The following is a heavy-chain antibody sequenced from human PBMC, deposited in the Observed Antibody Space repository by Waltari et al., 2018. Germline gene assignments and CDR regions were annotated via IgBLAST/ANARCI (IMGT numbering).Heavy chain of an antibody. CDR2: ITSGGSYI. V-gene: IGHV3-21*02. D-gene: IGHD1-1*01. Sequence: EIRLVESGGGLVQPGGSLRPSCTVPSPPFKDHSTTWVRQAPGKRLEWVSTITSGGSYIYYADSVEGRFTVSRDDAKKSVYLQMNGLRAEDTALYYCARDGDSTTGSGFAYYYGMDVWGPGTTVTVSS. J-gene: IGHJ6*02. CDR1: SPPFKDHS. CDR3: ARDGDSTTGSGFAYYYGMDV.